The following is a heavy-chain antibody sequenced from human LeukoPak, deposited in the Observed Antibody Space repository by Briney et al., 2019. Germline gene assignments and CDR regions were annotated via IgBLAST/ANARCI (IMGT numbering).Heavy chain of an antibody. J-gene: IGHJ4*02. CDR3: ASDPPYTSSSAW. V-gene: IGHV1-58*01. Sequence: ASVKVSCKASGFTFTSTAVQWMRQARGQRLEWIGWILVGSGNTNYAQMFQERVTLTWDVSTSTAYMVLSSLRSEDTAIYYCASDPPYTSSSAWWGQGTLVTVSS. CDR1: GFTFTSTA. D-gene: IGHD2-2*01. CDR2: ILVGSGNT.